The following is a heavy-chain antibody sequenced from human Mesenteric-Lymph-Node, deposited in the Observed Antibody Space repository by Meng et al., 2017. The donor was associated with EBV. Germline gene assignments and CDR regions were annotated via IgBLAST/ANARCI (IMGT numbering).Heavy chain of an antibody. Sequence: VPLGQVGPEVKKPGASVKVSCKASGYPFTRYGITWVRQAPGQGLEWMGWISAYNGNTNYAQKLQGRVTMTTDTSTSTAYMELRSLRSDDTAVYYCARDDYSSSWYWFDPWGQGTLVTVSS. D-gene: IGHD6-13*01. J-gene: IGHJ5*02. V-gene: IGHV1-18*01. CDR1: GYPFTRYG. CDR2: ISAYNGNT. CDR3: ARDDYSSSWYWFDP.